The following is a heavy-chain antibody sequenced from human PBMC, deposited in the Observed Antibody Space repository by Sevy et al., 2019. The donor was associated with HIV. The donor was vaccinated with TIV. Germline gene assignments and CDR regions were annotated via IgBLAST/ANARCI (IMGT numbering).Heavy chain of an antibody. V-gene: IGHV3-21*01. CDR2: ISSDSSNI. CDR1: GFTFSSYG. D-gene: IGHD6-13*01. CDR3: ARDRLSRNWYPQGYYYYGMDV. Sequence: GGSLRLSCAASGFTFSSYGMNWVRQAPGKGLEWVSSISSDSSNIYYADSVKGRLTISRDNAKNSLYLQMHSLRTEDTAVYYCARDRLSRNWYPQGYYYYGMDVWGQGTTVTVSS. J-gene: IGHJ6*02.